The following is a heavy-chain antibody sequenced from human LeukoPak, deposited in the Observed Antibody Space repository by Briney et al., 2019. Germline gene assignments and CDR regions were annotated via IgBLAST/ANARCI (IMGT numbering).Heavy chain of an antibody. Sequence: PSETLSLTCTVSSGSISTSNYYWGWVRQPPGKALEWIGNIFYSGSTYYSPSLKSRVTISLDTSRNQFSLKLSSVTAADTAVYYCARDLGGYCTNGVCYRRGIFDYWGQGTLVTVSS. CDR2: IFYSGST. V-gene: IGHV4-39*07. CDR3: ARDLGGYCTNGVCYRRGIFDY. CDR1: SGSISTSNYY. J-gene: IGHJ4*02. D-gene: IGHD2-8*01.